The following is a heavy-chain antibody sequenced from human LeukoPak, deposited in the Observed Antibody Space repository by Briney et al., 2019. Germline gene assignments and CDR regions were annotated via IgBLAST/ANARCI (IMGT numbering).Heavy chain of an antibody. CDR2: INHSGST. V-gene: IGHV4-34*01. CDR3: ARGVAGSRYYDFWSGLRVKNWFDP. D-gene: IGHD3-3*01. J-gene: IGHJ5*02. CDR1: GGSFSGYY. Sequence: PSETLSLTCAVYGGSFSGYYWSWIRQPPGKGLEWIGEINHSGSTNYNPSLKSRVTISVDTSKNQFSLKLSSVTAADTAVYYCARGVAGSRYYDFWSGLRVKNWFDPWGQGTLVTVSS.